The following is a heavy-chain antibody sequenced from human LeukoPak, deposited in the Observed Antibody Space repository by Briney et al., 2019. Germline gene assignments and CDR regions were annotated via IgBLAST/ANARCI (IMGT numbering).Heavy chain of an antibody. CDR2: INHSGST. CDR1: GGSFSGYY. V-gene: IGHV4-34*01. J-gene: IGHJ4*02. Sequence: PSETLSLTCAVYGGSFSGYYWSWIRQPPGKGLEWIGEINHSGSTNYNPSLKSRVTISVDTSKNQFSLKLSSVTAADTAVYYCARGSLDETVDYWGQGTLVTVSS. D-gene: IGHD5-24*01. CDR3: ARGSLDETVDY.